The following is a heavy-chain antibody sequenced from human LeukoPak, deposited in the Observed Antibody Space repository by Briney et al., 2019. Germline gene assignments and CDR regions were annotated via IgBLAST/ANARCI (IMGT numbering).Heavy chain of an antibody. D-gene: IGHD2-8*01. Sequence: GGSLRLSCAASGFTFSSYAMNWVRQAPGKGLEWVSTTSTSGGSTYHADSVKGRFTTSRDNSKNTLYLQMNSLTAEDTAVYYCARKGGTRGPLNYWGQGTLVTVSS. CDR2: TSTSGGST. CDR1: GFTFSSYA. CDR3: ARKGGTRGPLNY. J-gene: IGHJ4*02. V-gene: IGHV3-23*01.